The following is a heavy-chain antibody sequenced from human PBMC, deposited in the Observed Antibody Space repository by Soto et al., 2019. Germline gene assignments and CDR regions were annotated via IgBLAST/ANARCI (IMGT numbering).Heavy chain of an antibody. CDR2: ISAYNGNT. Sequence: ASVKVSCKASGYTFTSYGISWVRQAPGQGLEWMGWISAYNGNTNYAQKLQGRVTMTTDTSTSTAYMELRSLRSDDTAVYYCARDDLDIVLMVYALSIFLDYWGQGTLVTVSS. CDR1: GYTFTSYG. V-gene: IGHV1-18*01. D-gene: IGHD2-8*01. J-gene: IGHJ4*02. CDR3: ARDDLDIVLMVYALSIFLDY.